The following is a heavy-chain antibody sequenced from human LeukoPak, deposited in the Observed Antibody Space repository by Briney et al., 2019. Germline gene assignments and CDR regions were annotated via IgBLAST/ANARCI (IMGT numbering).Heavy chain of an antibody. J-gene: IGHJ4*02. CDR2: ISWNSGSI. Sequence: GGSLRLSCAASGFTFDDYAMHWVRHAPGKGLEWVSGISWNSGSIGYADSVKGRFTISRDNAKNSLYLQMNSLRAEDTALYYCAKGETSMVRGVAFRYWGQGTLVTVSS. D-gene: IGHD3-10*01. V-gene: IGHV3-9*01. CDR3: AKGETSMVRGVAFRY. CDR1: GFTFDDYA.